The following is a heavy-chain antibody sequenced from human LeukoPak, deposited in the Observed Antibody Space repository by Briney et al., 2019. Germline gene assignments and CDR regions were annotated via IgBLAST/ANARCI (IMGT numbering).Heavy chain of an antibody. CDR3: AKVGDFGSGTSFDY. Sequence: SETLSLTCTVSGGSISRYYWSWIRQPPGKELEWIGYIYYSGSTNYNPSLKSRVTISIDTSRNQFSLMLSSVTAADTAVYYCAKVGDFGSGTSFDYWGQGTLVTVSS. D-gene: IGHD3-10*01. CDR1: GGSISRYY. V-gene: IGHV4-59*01. CDR2: IYYSGST. J-gene: IGHJ4*02.